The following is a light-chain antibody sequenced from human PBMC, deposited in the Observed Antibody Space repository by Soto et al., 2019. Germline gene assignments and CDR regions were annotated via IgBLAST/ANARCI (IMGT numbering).Light chain of an antibody. Sequence: QSALTQPPSASGSPGQSVTISCTGASGDVGGYNFVSWYHQHPGKAPKLMIYDVTKRPSGVPDRFSRSKSGKPASLTVSGLPVDNEADYDCSSYGGSSLPVSFGGGTKLTVL. V-gene: IGLV2-8*01. J-gene: IGLJ3*02. CDR1: SGDVGGYNF. CDR2: DVT. CDR3: SSYGGSSLPVS.